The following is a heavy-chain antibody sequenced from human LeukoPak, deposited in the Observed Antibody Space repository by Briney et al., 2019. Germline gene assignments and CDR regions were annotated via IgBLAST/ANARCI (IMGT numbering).Heavy chain of an antibody. J-gene: IGHJ4*02. CDR1: GGSISSYY. CDR2: IYYSGST. V-gene: IGHV4-59*01. CDR3: ARGQRWLQFVWDY. Sequence: EPSETLSLTCTVSGGSISSYYWSWIRQPPGKGLEWIGYIYYSGSTNYNPSLKSRVTISVDTSKNQFSLKLSSVTAADTAVYYCARGQRWLQFVWDYWGQGTLVTVSS. D-gene: IGHD5-24*01.